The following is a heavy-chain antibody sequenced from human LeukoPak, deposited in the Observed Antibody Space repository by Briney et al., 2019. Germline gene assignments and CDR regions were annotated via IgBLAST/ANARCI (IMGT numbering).Heavy chain of an antibody. CDR3: ARGRHYYDSSGYYPSDY. J-gene: IGHJ4*02. D-gene: IGHD3-22*01. V-gene: IGHV4-34*01. CDR1: GGSFSGYY. CDR2: INHSGST. Sequence: SSETLSLTCAVYGGSFSGYYWSWIRQPPGKGLEWIGEINHSGSTNYNPSPKSRVTISVDTSKNQFSLKLSSVTAADTAVYYCARGRHYYDSSGYYPSDYWGQGTLVTVSS.